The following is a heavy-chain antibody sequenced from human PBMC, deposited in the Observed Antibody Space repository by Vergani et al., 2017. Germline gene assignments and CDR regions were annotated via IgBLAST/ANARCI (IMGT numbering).Heavy chain of an antibody. CDR2: ISYDGSNK. D-gene: IGHD6-6*01. CDR1: GFTFSSYG. V-gene: IGHV3-30*18. Sequence: QVQLVESGGGVVQPGRSLRLSCAASGFTFSSYGMHWVRQAPGKGLEWVAVISYDGSNKYYADSVKGRFTISSDNSKNTLYLQMNSLRAEDTAVYYCAKDAIAARPDGLYYYYMDVWGKGTTVTVSS. J-gene: IGHJ6*03. CDR3: AKDAIAARPDGLYYYYMDV.